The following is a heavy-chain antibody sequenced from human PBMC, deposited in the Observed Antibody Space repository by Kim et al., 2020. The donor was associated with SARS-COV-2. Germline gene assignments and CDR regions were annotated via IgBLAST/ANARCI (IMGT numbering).Heavy chain of an antibody. J-gene: IGHJ4*02. V-gene: IGHV4-31*03. D-gene: IGHD3-9*01. CDR2: IYYSGRT. Sequence: SETLSLTCTVSGGSISSGGYYWSWIRQHPGKGLEWIGYIYYSGRTYYNPSLKSRVTISVDTSKNQFSLKLSSVTAADTAVYYCARGDILTGYLLFDYWGQGTLVTVSS. CDR3: ARGDILTGYLLFDY. CDR1: GGSISSGGYY.